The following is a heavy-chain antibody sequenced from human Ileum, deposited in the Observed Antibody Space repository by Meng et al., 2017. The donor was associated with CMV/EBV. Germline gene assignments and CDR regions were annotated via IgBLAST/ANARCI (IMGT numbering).Heavy chain of an antibody. V-gene: IGHV3-53*01. CDR1: GFSVGSNY. CDR2: IYVNGKT. D-gene: IGHD2-8*01. Sequence: GGSLRLSCTASGFSVGSNYMTWMRQAPERGLEWVSVIYVNGKTQYADSMKGRFTISRDSSMNTLYLQMNSLRVEDTAIYYCARSGSPPNGLFPEQGFDPWGQGTLVTVSS. CDR3: ARSGSPPNGLFPEQGFDP. J-gene: IGHJ5*02.